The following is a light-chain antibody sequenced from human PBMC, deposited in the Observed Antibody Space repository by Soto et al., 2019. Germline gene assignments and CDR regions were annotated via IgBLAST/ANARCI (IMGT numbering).Light chain of an antibody. CDR1: SSDIGAYNY. Sequence: QSVLTQPASVSGSPGQSITISCIGTSSDIGAYNYVSWYQQHPGKVPKLMIYEVTNRPSGLSNRFSGSKSGNTASLTISGLQAEEEADYFCSSYTSTSTLYVFGTGTKLTVL. CDR2: EVT. V-gene: IGLV2-14*01. CDR3: SSYTSTSTLYV. J-gene: IGLJ1*01.